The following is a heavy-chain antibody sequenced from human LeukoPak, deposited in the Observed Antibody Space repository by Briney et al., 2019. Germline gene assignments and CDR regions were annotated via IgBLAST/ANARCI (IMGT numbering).Heavy chain of an antibody. V-gene: IGHV3-23*01. J-gene: IGHJ6*03. CDR3: AKDHAVTTKYYYYMDV. Sequence: QSGGSLRLSCAASGFTFSSYGMSWVRQAPGKGLEWVSAISGSGGSTYYADSVKGRFTISRDNSKNTLYLQMNSLRAEDTAVYYCAKDHAVTTKYYYYMDVWGKGTTVTISS. CDR1: GFTFSSYG. CDR2: ISGSGGST. D-gene: IGHD4-17*01.